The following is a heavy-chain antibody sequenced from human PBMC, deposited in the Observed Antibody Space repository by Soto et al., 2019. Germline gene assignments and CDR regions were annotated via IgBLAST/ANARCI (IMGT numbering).Heavy chain of an antibody. CDR3: AKPFRTDYGDYVSRAFDI. CDR1: GFTFSSYG. Sequence: QVQLVESGGGVVQPGRSLRLSCAASGFTFSSYGMHWVRQAPGKGLEWVAVISYDGSNKYYADSVKGRFTISRDNSKNTMYLQMNSQRAEDTAVYYCAKPFRTDYGDYVSRAFDIWGQGTMVTVSS. V-gene: IGHV3-30*18. D-gene: IGHD4-17*01. J-gene: IGHJ3*02. CDR2: ISYDGSNK.